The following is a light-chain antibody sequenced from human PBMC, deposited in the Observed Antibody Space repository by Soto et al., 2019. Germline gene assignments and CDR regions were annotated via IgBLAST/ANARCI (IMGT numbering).Light chain of an antibody. CDR3: SSYTSSSTRV. J-gene: IGLJ2*01. Sequence: QSALTQPASVSGSPGQSITISCTGTSSDVGGYNYVSWYQQHPGKAPKLMIYDVSNRPSGVSNRFSGSKSGNTASLTISGLQAEYEADYYCSSYTSSSTRVLGGWTKRTVL. V-gene: IGLV2-14*01. CDR1: SSDVGGYNY. CDR2: DVS.